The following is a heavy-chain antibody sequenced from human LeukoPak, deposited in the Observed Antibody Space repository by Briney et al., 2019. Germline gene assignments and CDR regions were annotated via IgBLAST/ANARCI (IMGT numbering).Heavy chain of an antibody. D-gene: IGHD1-1*01. CDR1: GYGFTSYW. Sequence: GESLKISCKGFGYGFTSYWIGWVRQMPGKGLECMRIIYPGDSDTRYSPSFQGQVTISADKSISTAYLQWSSLKASDTAMYYCARHETGPYFDYWGQGTLVTVSS. J-gene: IGHJ4*02. V-gene: IGHV5-51*01. CDR2: IYPGDSDT. CDR3: ARHETGPYFDY.